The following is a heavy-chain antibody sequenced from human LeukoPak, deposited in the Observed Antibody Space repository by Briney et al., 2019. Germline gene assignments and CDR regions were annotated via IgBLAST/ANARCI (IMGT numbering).Heavy chain of an antibody. CDR3: ARSTGTTFGFSDY. V-gene: IGHV1-2*02. D-gene: IGHD3-16*01. J-gene: IGHJ4*02. CDR1: GYIFTGYY. Sequence: ASVKVSCKASGYIFTGYYMHWVRQAPGQGLEWMGWSNPNSGGTNYAQKFQGRVTMTRDPSISTAYMELSRLRSDDTAVYYCARSTGTTFGFSDYWGQETLVTVSS. CDR2: SNPNSGGT.